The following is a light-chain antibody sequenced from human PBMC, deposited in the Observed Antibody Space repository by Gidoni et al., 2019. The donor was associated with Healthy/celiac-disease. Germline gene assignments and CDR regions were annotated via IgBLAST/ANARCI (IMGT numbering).Light chain of an antibody. CDR3: QQYGSSPLFI. Sequence: EIVLTQSPGTLSLPPGERATLSCRASQSVSSNYLAWYQQKPGQAPRLLIYAASSRATGIPDRFSGSGSGTDFTLTISRLEPEDFAVYYCQQYGSSPLFIFGPGTKVDIK. J-gene: IGKJ3*01. V-gene: IGKV3-20*01. CDR2: AAS. CDR1: QSVSSNY.